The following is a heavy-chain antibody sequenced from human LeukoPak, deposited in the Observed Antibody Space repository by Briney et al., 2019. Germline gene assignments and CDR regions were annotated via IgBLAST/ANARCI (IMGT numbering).Heavy chain of an antibody. Sequence: GWALRLSCAASGFTFSSYAMHWVRQAPGKGLEWVAVISYDGSNKYYADSVKGRFTISRDNSKNTLYLQMNSLRAEDTAVYYCARDIPAMYSSSWTLDYWGQGTLVTVSS. CDR2: ISYDGSNK. CDR1: GFTFSSYA. J-gene: IGHJ4*02. CDR3: ARDIPAMYSSSWTLDY. V-gene: IGHV3-30-3*01. D-gene: IGHD6-13*01.